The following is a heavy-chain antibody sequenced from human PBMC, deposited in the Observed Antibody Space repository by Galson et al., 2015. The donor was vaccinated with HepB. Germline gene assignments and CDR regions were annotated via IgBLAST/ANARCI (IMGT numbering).Heavy chain of an antibody. J-gene: IGHJ3*02. CDR2: IYPGDSDT. V-gene: IGHV5-51*03. CDR3: ASDRVWSGPYDLLVSFDI. CDR1: GYSFTSYW. Sequence: QSGAEVKKPGESLKISCKGSGYSFTSYWIGWVRQMPGKGLEWMGIIYPGDSDTRYSPSFQGQVTISADKSISTAYLQWSSRKASDTAMYYCASDRVWSGPYDLLVSFDIWGQGTMVTVSS. D-gene: IGHD3-3*01.